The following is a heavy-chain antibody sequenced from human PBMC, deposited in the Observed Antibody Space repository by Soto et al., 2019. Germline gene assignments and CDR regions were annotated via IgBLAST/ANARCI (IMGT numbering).Heavy chain of an antibody. CDR1: GFTFSNAW. J-gene: IGHJ6*02. CDR3: TTDPHYYDSSGYDGYYYGMDV. D-gene: IGHD3-22*01. Sequence: GGSLRLSXAASGFTFSNAWMSWVRQAPGKGLEWVGRIKSKTDGGTTDYAAPVKGRFTISRDDSKNMLYLQMNSLKTEDTAVYYCTTDPHYYDSSGYDGYYYGMDVWGQGTTVTVSS. V-gene: IGHV3-15*01. CDR2: IKSKTDGGTT.